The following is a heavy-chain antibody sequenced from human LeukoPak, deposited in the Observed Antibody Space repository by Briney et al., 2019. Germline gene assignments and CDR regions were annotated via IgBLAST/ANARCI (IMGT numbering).Heavy chain of an antibody. J-gene: IGHJ3*02. D-gene: IGHD6-13*01. Sequence: SVKVSCKTSGGTFSSYAISWVRQAPGQGLEWMGGIIPIFGTTNYAQKFQGRVTITADESTSTANMELSSLRSEDTAVYYCARDLGHSSAFDIWGQGTMVTVSS. CDR3: ARDLGHSSAFDI. V-gene: IGHV1-69*01. CDR2: IIPIFGTT. CDR1: GGTFSSYA.